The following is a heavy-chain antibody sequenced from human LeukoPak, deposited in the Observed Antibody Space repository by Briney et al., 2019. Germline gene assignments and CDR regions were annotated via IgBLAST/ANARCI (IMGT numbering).Heavy chain of an antibody. CDR2: ISGSGGST. J-gene: IGHJ4*02. CDR1: GFSFNIYG. D-gene: IGHD6-13*01. CDR3: AKYYSSSWSHFDY. Sequence: GGSLRLSCEASGFSFNIYGMHWVRQAPGKGLEWVSAISGSGGSTYYADSVKGRFTISRDNSKNTLYLQMNSLRAEDTAVYYCAKYYSSSWSHFDYWGQGTLVTVSS. V-gene: IGHV3-23*01.